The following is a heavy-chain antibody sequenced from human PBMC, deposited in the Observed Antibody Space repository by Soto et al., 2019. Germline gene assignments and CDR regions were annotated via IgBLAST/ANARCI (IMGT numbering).Heavy chain of an antibody. V-gene: IGHV4-34*01. J-gene: IGHJ6*03. D-gene: IGHD2-21*01. Sequence: SETVSLTCAVYDGSFSDYYWTWIRQSPGKGLEWIGEINHSGSTSYKSSLKSRVTISIDTSKNQFSLKLTSVTASDTAVYYCARGKFGFSYYYYYYLHVWGQGTAVTVSS. CDR3: ARGKFGFSYYYYYYLHV. CDR1: DGSFSDYY. CDR2: INHSGST.